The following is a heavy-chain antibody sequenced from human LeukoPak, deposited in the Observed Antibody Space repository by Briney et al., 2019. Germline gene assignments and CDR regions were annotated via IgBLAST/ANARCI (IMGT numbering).Heavy chain of an antibody. D-gene: IGHD3-22*01. V-gene: IGHV3-23*01. Sequence: GGSLRLSCAASGFTFSSYAMSWVRQAPGKGLELVSAISGSGGSTYYAYSVKGRFTISRDNSKNTLYLQMNSLRAEDTAVYYCAKGSGSSGYYYRYYFDYWGQGTLVTVSS. J-gene: IGHJ4*02. CDR2: ISGSGGST. CDR1: GFTFSSYA. CDR3: AKGSGSSGYYYRYYFDY.